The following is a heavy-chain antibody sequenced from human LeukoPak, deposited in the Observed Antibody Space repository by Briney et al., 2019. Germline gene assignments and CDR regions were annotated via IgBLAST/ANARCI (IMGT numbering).Heavy chain of an antibody. CDR2: MYYSGTT. V-gene: IGHV4-59*02. D-gene: IGHD2-2*01. CDR1: GGSVSSXX. Sequence: SGGSVSSXXXXWVRQAPGKGXXXXGYMYYSGTTNYNPSLKSRVTISMDTSKNQFSLKLSSATAADTAVYYCARPLNCSSTSCPFDYWGQGTLVTVSS. J-gene: IGHJ4*02. CDR3: ARPLNCSSTSCPFDY.